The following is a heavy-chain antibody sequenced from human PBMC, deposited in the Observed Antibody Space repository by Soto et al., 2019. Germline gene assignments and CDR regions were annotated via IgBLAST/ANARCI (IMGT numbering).Heavy chain of an antibody. CDR3: AKVGQIPYQLLYRYYGMDV. CDR2: ISGSGGST. Sequence: GSLRLSCAAPGFTFSSYAMSWVRQAPGKGLEWVSAISGSGGSTHYADSVKGRFTISRDNSKNTLYLQMNSLRAEDTAVYYCAKVGQIPYQLLYRYYGMDVWGQGTTVTVSS. D-gene: IGHD2-2*02. V-gene: IGHV3-23*01. J-gene: IGHJ6*02. CDR1: GFTFSSYA.